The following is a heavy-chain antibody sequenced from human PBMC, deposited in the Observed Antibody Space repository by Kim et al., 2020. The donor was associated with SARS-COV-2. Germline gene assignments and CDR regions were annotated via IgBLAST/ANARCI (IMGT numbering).Heavy chain of an antibody. CDR3: ARDHAGAGAVAGYYYYYGMDV. CDR1: GYTFTSYY. J-gene: IGHJ6*02. D-gene: IGHD6-19*01. Sequence: ASVKVSCKASGYTFTSYYMHWVRQAPGQGLEWMGIINPSGGSTSYAQKFQGRVTMTRDTSTSTVYMELSSLRSEDTAVYYCARDHAGAGAVAGYYYYYGMDVWGQGTTVTVSS. V-gene: IGHV1-46*01. CDR2: INPSGGST.